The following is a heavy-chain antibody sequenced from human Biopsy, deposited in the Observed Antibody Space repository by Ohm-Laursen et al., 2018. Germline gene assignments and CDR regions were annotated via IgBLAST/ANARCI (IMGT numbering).Heavy chain of an antibody. V-gene: IGHV3-30*18. D-gene: IGHD3-22*01. Sequence: SLRLSCAASGFTFSSHAMHWVRQAPGKGLEWVSLISNDGDIKYSADSMEGRFTISRDNSRNTPFLQMNSLKAEDTAVYYCAKDRFPYTSGYSSVLEYWGQGTLVTVSS. CDR1: GFTFSSHA. J-gene: IGHJ4*02. CDR3: AKDRFPYTSGYSSVLEY. CDR2: ISNDGDIK.